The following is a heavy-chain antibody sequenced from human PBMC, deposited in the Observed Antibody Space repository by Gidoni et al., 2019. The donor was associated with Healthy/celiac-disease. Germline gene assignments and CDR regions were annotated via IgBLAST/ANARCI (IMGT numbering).Heavy chain of an antibody. D-gene: IGHD6-13*01. CDR2: ISGSGGST. CDR1: GFTFSSYA. CDR3: AKPESSSWYWAIDY. J-gene: IGHJ4*02. Sequence: EVQLLESGGGLVQPGGSLRLSCSASGFTFSSYAMSWVRQAPGKGLEWVSAISGSGGSTYYADSVKGRFTISRDNSKNTLYLQMNSLRAEDTAVYYCAKPESSSWYWAIDYWGQGTLVTVSS. V-gene: IGHV3-23*01.